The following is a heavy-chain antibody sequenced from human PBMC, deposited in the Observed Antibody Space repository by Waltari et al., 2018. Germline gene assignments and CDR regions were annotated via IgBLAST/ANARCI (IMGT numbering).Heavy chain of an antibody. CDR2: FYSFDNT. D-gene: IGHD3-3*01. J-gene: IGHJ5*02. CDR1: GFTVFSSC. Sequence: EVHLVESGGGLIQPGGSLRLSCAASGFTVFSSCMTWVRQAPGKGLECVSGFYSFDNTYYADSVKGRFTISRDDSRNTVYLQMNSLRAEDTAVYYCAGFGVVHMSSNWFDPWGQGTLVTVSS. V-gene: IGHV3-53*01. CDR3: AGFGVVHMSSNWFDP.